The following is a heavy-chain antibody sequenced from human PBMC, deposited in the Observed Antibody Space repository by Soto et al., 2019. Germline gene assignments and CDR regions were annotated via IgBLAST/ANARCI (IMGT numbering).Heavy chain of an antibody. CDR3: ASTYHYHSSGYAKCFDY. J-gene: IGHJ4*02. CDR1: GYSFTSYW. Sequence: GESLKISCKGSGYSFTSYWISWVRQMPGKGLEWMGRIDPSDSYTNYSPSFQGHVTISADKSISTAYLQWSSLKASDTAMYYCASTYHYHSSGYAKCFDYWGQGTLVTVYS. V-gene: IGHV5-10-1*01. D-gene: IGHD3-22*01. CDR2: IDPSDSYT.